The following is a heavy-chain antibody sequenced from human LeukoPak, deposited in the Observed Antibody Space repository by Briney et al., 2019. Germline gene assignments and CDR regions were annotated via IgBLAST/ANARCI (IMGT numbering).Heavy chain of an antibody. Sequence: PGRSLRLSCAASGFTFSSYAMHWVRQAPGKGLEWVAVISYDGSNKYYADSVEGRFTISRNNSKNTLYLQMNSLRAEDTAVYYCATSPRGGSYFFLAFDYWGQGTLVTVSS. V-gene: IGHV3-30-3*01. D-gene: IGHD1-26*01. CDR2: ISYDGSNK. CDR1: GFTFSSYA. J-gene: IGHJ4*02. CDR3: ATSPRGGSYFFLAFDY.